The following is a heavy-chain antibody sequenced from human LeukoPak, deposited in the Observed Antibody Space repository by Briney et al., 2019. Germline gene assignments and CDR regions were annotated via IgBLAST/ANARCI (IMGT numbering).Heavy chain of an antibody. CDR3: AKDRTEVPGY. D-gene: IGHD2-2*01. Sequence: GGSLRLSCAASGFTFSSYAMSWGRQAPGKGLEWVSAISGGGGSTYYADSVKGRFTISRDNSKNTLYLQMNSLRAEDTAVYYCAKDRTEVPGYWGQGTLVTVSS. CDR2: ISGGGGST. V-gene: IGHV3-23*01. J-gene: IGHJ4*02. CDR1: GFTFSSYA.